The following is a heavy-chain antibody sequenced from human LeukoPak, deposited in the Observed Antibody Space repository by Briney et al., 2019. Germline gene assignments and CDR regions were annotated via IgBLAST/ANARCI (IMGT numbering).Heavy chain of an antibody. CDR1: GYTFTSYD. Sequence: ASVKVSCKASGYTFTSYDINWVRQATGQGLEWMGWMNPNSGNTGYAQKFQGRVTMTRNTSISTAYMELSSLRSEDTALYYCAKGRNSVTYALDYWGQGTLVTVSS. V-gene: IGHV1-8*01. D-gene: IGHD1/OR15-1a*01. J-gene: IGHJ4*02. CDR3: AKGRNSVTYALDY. CDR2: MNPNSGNT.